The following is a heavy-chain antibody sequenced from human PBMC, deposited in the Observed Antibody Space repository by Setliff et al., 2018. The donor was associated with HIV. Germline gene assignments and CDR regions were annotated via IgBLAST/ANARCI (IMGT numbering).Heavy chain of an antibody. V-gene: IGHV3-53*01. CDR3: AREVGDSSGYYYRNYYFDS. CDR2: IYRGGST. Sequence: HPGGSLRLSCAASGFTVSSNYMSWVRQAPGKGLEWVSVIYRGGSTYYAYSVRGRFTISRDNSKNTLYLQMNSLGAEDTAVYYCAREVGDSSGYYYRNYYFDSWGQGTLVTVSS. J-gene: IGHJ4*02. D-gene: IGHD3-22*01. CDR1: GFTVSSNY.